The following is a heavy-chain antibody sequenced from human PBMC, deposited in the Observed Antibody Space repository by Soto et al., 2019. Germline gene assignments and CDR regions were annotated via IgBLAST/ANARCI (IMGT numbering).Heavy chain of an antibody. CDR2: IYYSGST. D-gene: IGHD3-22*01. V-gene: IGHV4-59*01. Sequence: SETLSLTCTVSGDSISTYYWSWIRQPPGKGLEWIGYIYYSGSTNYNPSLKSRVTISVDTSKNQFSLELSSVTAADTAVYYFARSNDSTPSGFSFDYWGKGTLVTVPS. CDR3: ARSNDSTPSGFSFDY. CDR1: GDSISTYY. J-gene: IGHJ4*02.